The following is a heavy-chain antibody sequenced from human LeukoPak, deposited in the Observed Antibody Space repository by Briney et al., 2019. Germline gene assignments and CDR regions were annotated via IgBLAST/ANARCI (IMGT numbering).Heavy chain of an antibody. D-gene: IGHD2-15*01. V-gene: IGHV5-51*01. CDR2: IYPDDSDA. CDR1: GYRFSTYW. J-gene: IGHJ4*02. CDR3: ARGCCSGGTCYSCFDY. Sequence: GESLKISCKGSGYRFSTYWIGWVRQMLGKGLEWMGIIYPDDSDARYSPSFQGQVTISADKSISTAYLQWSSLKASDSAMYYCARGCCSGGTCYSCFDYWGQGVLVTVSS.